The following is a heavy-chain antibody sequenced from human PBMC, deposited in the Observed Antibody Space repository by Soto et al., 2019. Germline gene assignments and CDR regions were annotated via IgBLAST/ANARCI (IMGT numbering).Heavy chain of an antibody. Sequence: SETLSLTCTVSGGSISSSSYYWGWIRQPPGKGLEWIGSIYYSGSTYYNPSLKSRVTISVDTSKNQFSLKLSSVTAADTAVYYCARFNEVSTTMVRGVIISHRWFDPWGQGTLVTVSS. V-gene: IGHV4-39*01. D-gene: IGHD3-10*01. CDR1: GGSISSSSYY. CDR2: IYYSGST. CDR3: ARFNEVSTTMVRGVIISHRWFDP. J-gene: IGHJ5*02.